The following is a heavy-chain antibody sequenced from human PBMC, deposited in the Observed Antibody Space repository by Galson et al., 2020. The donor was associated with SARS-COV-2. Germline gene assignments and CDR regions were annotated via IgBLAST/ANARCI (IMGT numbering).Heavy chain of an antibody. Sequence: SETLSFTCTVSGGSISSSTSYWNWIRQPPGKGLEWIATIYYSGSTFYNASLKSRVIISLDTSKNQFSLKLTSVTAADTAVYHCAREDESGADNAFDIWGQGTMVTVSS. J-gene: IGHJ3*02. V-gene: IGHV4-39*07. CDR1: GGSISSSTSY. D-gene: IGHD2-21*01. CDR2: IYYSGST. CDR3: AREDESGADNAFDI.